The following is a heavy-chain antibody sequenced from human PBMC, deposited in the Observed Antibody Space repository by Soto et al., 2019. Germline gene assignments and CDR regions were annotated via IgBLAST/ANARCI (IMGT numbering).Heavy chain of an antibody. J-gene: IGHJ4*02. D-gene: IGHD3-10*01. V-gene: IGHV4-59*12. CDR2: SYHGGTT. CDR1: GASINNYY. CDR3: AGVVGYSYGSVCYSSGIDY. Sequence: LSLTCTVSGASINNYYWTWIRQPPGKGLEWIGYSYHGGTTDYNPSLKSRVTTSVDTSKNQLSLKLTSVTAAYTAVYYCAGVVGYSYGSVCYSSGIDYWGRGALVTVSS.